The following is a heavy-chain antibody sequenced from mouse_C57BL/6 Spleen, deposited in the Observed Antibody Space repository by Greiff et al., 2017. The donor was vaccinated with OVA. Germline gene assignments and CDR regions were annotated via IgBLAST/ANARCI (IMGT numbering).Heavy chain of an antibody. CDR3: ARIYDGYSYFDV. CDR1: DSEVFPIAY. Sequence: VQLQQSGSELRSPGSSVKLSCKDFDSEVFPIAYMSWVRQKPGHGFEWIGGILPSIGRTIYGEKFEDKATLDADTLSNTAYLELNSLTSEDSAIYYCARIYDGYSYFDVWGTGTTVTVSS. V-gene: IGHV15-2*01. D-gene: IGHD2-3*01. J-gene: IGHJ1*03. CDR2: ILPSIGRT.